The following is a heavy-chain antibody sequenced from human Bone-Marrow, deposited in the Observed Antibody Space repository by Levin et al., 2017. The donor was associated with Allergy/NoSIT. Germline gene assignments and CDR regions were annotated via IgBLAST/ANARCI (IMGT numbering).Heavy chain of an antibody. Sequence: PGGSLRLSCAASGFTFSSYEMNWVRQAPGKGLEWVSYISSSGSTIYYADSVKGRFTISRDNAKNSLYLQMNSLRAEDTAVYYCASQAPRGIVVVPAAIAPGYWGQGTLVTVSS. CDR1: GFTFSSYE. D-gene: IGHD2-2*02. CDR2: ISSSGSTI. V-gene: IGHV3-48*03. CDR3: ASQAPRGIVVVPAAIAPGY. J-gene: IGHJ4*02.